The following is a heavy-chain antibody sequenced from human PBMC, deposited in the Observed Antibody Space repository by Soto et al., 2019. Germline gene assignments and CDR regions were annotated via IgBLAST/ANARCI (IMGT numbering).Heavy chain of an antibody. V-gene: IGHV1-69*08. CDR3: AGDPDSHYNDSHASYYP. J-gene: IGHJ5*02. D-gene: IGHD3-22*01. CDR2: IIPIIGII. Sequence: QVQLVQSGAEVKKPGSSVKVSCKASGGTFSTYTITWVRQAPGQGLEWMGRIIPIIGIINYAQKFQGRVTITADKFTGTAYMELTSMRSDDTAVYYCAGDPDSHYNDSHASYYPWGQGTLVTVSS. CDR1: GGTFSTYT.